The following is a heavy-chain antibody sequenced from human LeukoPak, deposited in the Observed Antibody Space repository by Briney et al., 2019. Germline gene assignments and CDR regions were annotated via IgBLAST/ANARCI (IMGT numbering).Heavy chain of an antibody. CDR1: GYTFTSYG. Sequence: ASVKVSCKASGYTFTSYGISWVRQAPGQGLEWMGWISAYNGNTNYAQKLQGRVTMTTDTSTSTAYMELSRLRSDDTAVYYCARDLGLRYFDWVGPYYFDYWGQGTLVTVSS. CDR3: ARDLGLRYFDWVGPYYFDY. CDR2: ISAYNGNT. V-gene: IGHV1-18*01. D-gene: IGHD3-9*01. J-gene: IGHJ4*02.